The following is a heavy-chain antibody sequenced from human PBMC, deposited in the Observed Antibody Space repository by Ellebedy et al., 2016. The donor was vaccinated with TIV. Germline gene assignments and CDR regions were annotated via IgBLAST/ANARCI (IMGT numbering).Heavy chain of an antibody. CDR2: ISYDGSNK. CDR1: GFPFDSYV. CDR3: VKGSGTMDV. D-gene: IGHD1-1*01. J-gene: IGHJ6*02. V-gene: IGHV3-30*04. Sequence: GESLKISCAASGFPFDSYVMNWVRQAPGKGLEWVALISYDGSNKYFADSVQGRFTISRDNSKNTLYLQMNSLRAEDTATYYCVKGSGTMDVWGQGTTVTVSS.